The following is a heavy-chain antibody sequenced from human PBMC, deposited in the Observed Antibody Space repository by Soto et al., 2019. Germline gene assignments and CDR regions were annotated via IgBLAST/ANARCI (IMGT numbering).Heavy chain of an antibody. D-gene: IGHD3-9*01. V-gene: IGHV3-7*01. CDR1: GFTFSSYW. Sequence: GGSLRLSCAASGFTFSSYWMSWVRQAPGKGLEWVANIKQDGSEKYYVDSVKGRFTISRDNAKNSLYLHMNSLRADDTAVYYCARSPLGVSDILTGYYIDYFYMDVWGKGATVTVSS. J-gene: IGHJ6*03. CDR2: IKQDGSEK. CDR3: ARSPLGVSDILTGYYIDYFYMDV.